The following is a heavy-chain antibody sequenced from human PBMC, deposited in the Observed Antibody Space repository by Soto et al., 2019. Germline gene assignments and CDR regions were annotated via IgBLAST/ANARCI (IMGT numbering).Heavy chain of an antibody. V-gene: IGHV4-59*08. CDR1: GGSISSYY. CDR2: IYYSGST. D-gene: IGHD2-21*01. Sequence: SETLSLTCTVSGGSISSYYWSWIRQPPGKGLEWIGYIYYSGSTNYNPSLKSRVTISVDTSKNQFSLKLCSVTAADTAVYYCARRRTISDRFDYWGQGTLVTVSS. CDR3: ARRRTISDRFDY. J-gene: IGHJ4*02.